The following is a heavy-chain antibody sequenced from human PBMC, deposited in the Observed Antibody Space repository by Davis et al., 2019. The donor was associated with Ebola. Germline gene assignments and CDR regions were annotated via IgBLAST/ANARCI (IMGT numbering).Heavy chain of an antibody. V-gene: IGHV3-74*01. D-gene: IGHD4-11*01. CDR1: GFTFSSYW. CDR3: ARDPPPTVTTLDY. Sequence: GESLKISCAASGFTFSSYWMHWVRQAPGKGLVWVSRINSDGSSTSYADSVKGRFTISRDNAKNTLYLQMNSLRAEDTAVYYCARDPPPTVTTLDYWGQGTLVTVSS. J-gene: IGHJ4*02. CDR2: INSDGSST.